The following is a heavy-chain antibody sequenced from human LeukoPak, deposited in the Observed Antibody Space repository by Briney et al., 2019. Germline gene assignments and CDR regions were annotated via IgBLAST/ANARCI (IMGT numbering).Heavy chain of an antibody. J-gene: IGHJ4*02. Sequence: SETLSLTCTVSGYSISSGYYWGWIRQPPGKGLEWIGYIYYSGSTNYNPSLKSRVTISVDTSKNQFSLKLSSVTAADTAVYYCARHHVEMAVITYDYFDYWGQGTLVTVSS. CDR2: IYYSGST. CDR3: ARHHVEMAVITYDYFDY. CDR1: GYSISSGYY. D-gene: IGHD5-24*01. V-gene: IGHV4-38-2*02.